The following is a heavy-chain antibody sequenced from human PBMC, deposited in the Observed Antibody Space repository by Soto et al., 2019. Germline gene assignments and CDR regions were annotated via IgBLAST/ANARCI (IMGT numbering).Heavy chain of an antibody. Sequence: GSLRLSCAASGFTFSSYWMHWVRQAPGKGLVWVSRINSDGSSTSYADSVKGRFTISRDNAKNTLYPQMNSLRAEDTAVYYCARLTGEFAFDIWGQGTMVTVSS. J-gene: IGHJ3*02. V-gene: IGHV3-74*01. CDR1: GFTFSSYW. CDR3: ARLTGEFAFDI. CDR2: INSDGSST. D-gene: IGHD7-27*01.